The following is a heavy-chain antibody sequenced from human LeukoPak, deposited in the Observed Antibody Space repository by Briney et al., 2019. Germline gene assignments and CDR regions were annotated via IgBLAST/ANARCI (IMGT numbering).Heavy chain of an antibody. J-gene: IGHJ5*02. V-gene: IGHV4-59*01. CDR1: GGSISSYY. CDR3: ARKSANWFDP. CDR2: IYYSGST. Sequence: PSETLSLTCTVSGGSISSYYWSWIRQPPGKGLEWIGYIYYSGSTNYNPSLKSRVTISVDTSKSQFSLKLSSVTAADTAVYYRARKSANWFDPWGQGTLVTVSS.